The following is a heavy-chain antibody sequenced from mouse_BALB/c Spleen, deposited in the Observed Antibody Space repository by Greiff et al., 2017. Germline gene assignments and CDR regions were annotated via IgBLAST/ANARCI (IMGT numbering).Heavy chain of an antibody. Sequence: EVNVVESGGGLVQPGGSLRLSCATSGFTFSDFYMEWVRQPPGKRLEWIAASRNKANDYTTEYSASVKGRFIVSRDTSQSILYLQMNALRAEDTAIYYCARVSYYGYWYFDVWGAGTTVTVSS. J-gene: IGHJ1*01. V-gene: IGHV7-1*02. CDR3: ARVSYYGYWYFDV. CDR1: GFTFSDFY. D-gene: IGHD1-1*01. CDR2: SRNKANDYTT.